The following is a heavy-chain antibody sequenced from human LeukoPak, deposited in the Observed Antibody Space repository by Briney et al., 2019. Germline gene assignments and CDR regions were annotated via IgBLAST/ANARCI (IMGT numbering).Heavy chain of an antibody. CDR2: ISSNGGST. J-gene: IGHJ4*02. V-gene: IGHV3-64*01. D-gene: IGHD6-13*01. CDR3: ARVNSSSWSSGWGDY. CDR1: GFTFSSYA. Sequence: PGGSLRLSCAASGFTFSSYAMHWVRQAPGKGLEYVSAISSNGGSTYYANSVKGRFTISRDNSKNTLYLQMGSLRAEDMAVYYCARVNSSSWSSGWGDYWGQGTLVTVSS.